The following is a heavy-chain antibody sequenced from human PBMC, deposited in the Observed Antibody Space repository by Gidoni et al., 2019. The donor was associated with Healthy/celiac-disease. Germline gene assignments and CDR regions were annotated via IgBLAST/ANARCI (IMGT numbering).Heavy chain of an antibody. CDR1: GYTFTSYA. J-gene: IGHJ4*02. CDR3: ARAQLVGYSYNNFDY. D-gene: IGHD6-13*01. V-gene: IGHV1-3*01. CDR2: INAGNGNT. Sequence: QVQLVQSGAEVKKPGASVKVSCKASGYTFTSYAMHWVRQAPGQRLEWMGWINAGNGNTKYSQKFQGRVTITRDTSASTAYMELSSLRSEDTAVYYCARAQLVGYSYNNFDYWGQGTLVTVSS.